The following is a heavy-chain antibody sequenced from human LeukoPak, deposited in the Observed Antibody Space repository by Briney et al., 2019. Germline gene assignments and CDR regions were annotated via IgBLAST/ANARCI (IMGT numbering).Heavy chain of an antibody. D-gene: IGHD1-26*01. CDR2: ISYDGSNK. Sequence: PGRSLRLSCAASGFPFSSYAMHWVRQAPGKGLEWVAVISYDGSNKYYADSVKGRFTISRDNSKNTLYLQMNSLRAEDTAVYYCARGDIVGAQINSENFDYWGQGTLVTVSS. CDR1: GFPFSSYA. CDR3: ARGDIVGAQINSENFDY. V-gene: IGHV3-30-3*01. J-gene: IGHJ4*02.